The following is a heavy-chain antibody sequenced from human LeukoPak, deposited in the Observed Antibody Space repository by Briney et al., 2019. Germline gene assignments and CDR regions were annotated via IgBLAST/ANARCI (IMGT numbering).Heavy chain of an antibody. CDR1: GGSFSGYY. V-gene: IGHV4-34*01. Sequence: SETLSLTCAVSGGSFSGYYWTWIRQPPGKGLEWIGEINHSGSTNYNPSLKSRVTISVDTSKNQFSLKLSSVTAADTAVYYCARYWDCSGGSCYSEGWFDPWGQGTLVTVSS. CDR3: ARYWDCSGGSCYSEGWFDP. J-gene: IGHJ5*02. D-gene: IGHD2-15*01. CDR2: INHSGST.